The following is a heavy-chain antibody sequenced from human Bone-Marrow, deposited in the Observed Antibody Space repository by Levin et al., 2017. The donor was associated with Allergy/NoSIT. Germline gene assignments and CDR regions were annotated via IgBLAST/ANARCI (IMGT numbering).Heavy chain of an antibody. CDR1: GFTFSSYA. J-gene: IGHJ4*02. CDR3: AKTHAGWLLLDYFDY. V-gene: IGHV3-23*01. D-gene: IGHD3-22*01. Sequence: GGSLRLSCAASGFTFSSYAMSWVRQAPGKGLEWVSAISGSGGSTYYADSVKGRFTISRDNSKNTLYLQMNSLRAEDTAVYYCAKTHAGWLLLDYFDYWGQGTLVTVSS. CDR2: ISGSGGST.